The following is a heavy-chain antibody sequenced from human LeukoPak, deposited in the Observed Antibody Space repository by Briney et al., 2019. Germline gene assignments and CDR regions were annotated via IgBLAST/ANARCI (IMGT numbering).Heavy chain of an antibody. J-gene: IGHJ4*02. D-gene: IGHD2-15*01. V-gene: IGHV3-48*03. CDR1: GFTFSSYE. Sequence: PGGSLRLSCAASGFTFSSYEMNWVRQAPGKELEWVSYISSSGSTIYYADSVKGRFTISRDNAKNSLYLQMNSLRAEDTAVYYCASTTAGYCSGGSCATGDYWGQGTLVTVSS. CDR3: ASTTAGYCSGGSCATGDY. CDR2: ISSSGSTI.